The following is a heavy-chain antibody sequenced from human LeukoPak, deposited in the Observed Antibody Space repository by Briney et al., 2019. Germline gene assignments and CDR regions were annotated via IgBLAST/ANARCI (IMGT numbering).Heavy chain of an antibody. V-gene: IGHV3-7*03. J-gene: IGHJ5*02. CDR1: GFTFSSYW. CDR2: IKQDGSEK. D-gene: IGHD3-9*01. CDR3: ARDLPNYDILTGYRWFDP. Sequence: PGGSLRLSCAASGFTFSSYWMIWVRQAPGKGLEWVANIKQDGSEKYYVDSVKGRFTISRDNAKNSLYLQMNSLRAEDTAVYYCARDLPNYDILTGYRWFDPWGQGTLVTVSS.